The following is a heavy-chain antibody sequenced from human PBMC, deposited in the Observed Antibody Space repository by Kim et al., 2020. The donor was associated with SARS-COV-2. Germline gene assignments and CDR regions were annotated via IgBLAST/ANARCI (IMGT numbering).Heavy chain of an antibody. CDR3: ARSSAAACDYYYYGMDV. CDR1: GYTFTSYY. V-gene: IGHV1-46*01. CDR2: INPSGGST. Sequence: ASVKVSCKASGYTFTSYYMHWVRQAPGQGLEWMGIINPSGGSTSYAQKFQGRVTMTRDTSTSTVYMELSSLRSDDTAVYYCARSSAAACDYYYYGMDVWGQGTTVTVSS. D-gene: IGHD6-13*01. J-gene: IGHJ6*02.